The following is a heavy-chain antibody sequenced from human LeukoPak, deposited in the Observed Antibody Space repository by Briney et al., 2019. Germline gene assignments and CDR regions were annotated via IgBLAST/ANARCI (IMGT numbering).Heavy chain of an antibody. V-gene: IGHV3-23*01. CDR2: ISGTGAFT. CDR1: GFTFTNYA. D-gene: IGHD4-17*01. Sequence: GGSLRLSCAASGFTFTNYAMSWVRQAPGKGLVSVSLISGTGAFTYYADSVKGRFTISRDNSKNTLYLQMNSLRAEDTAVYYCAKGHSDYGTGLDLWGRGTLVTVS. J-gene: IGHJ5*02. CDR3: AKGHSDYGTGLDL.